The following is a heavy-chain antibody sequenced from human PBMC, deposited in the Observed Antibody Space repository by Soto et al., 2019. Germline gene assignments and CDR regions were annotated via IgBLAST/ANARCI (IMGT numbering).Heavy chain of an antibody. CDR3: ARDSPYYDFWSGYYNGYYYYGMDV. V-gene: IGHV1-2*04. CDR1: GYTFTGYY. Sequence: QVQLVQSGAEVKKPGASVKVSCKASGYTFTGYYMHWVRQAPGQGLEWMGWINPNSGGTNYAQKLQGWVTMTRDTSISTAYMELSRLRADDTAVYYCARDSPYYDFWSGYYNGYYYYGMDVWGQGTTVTVSS. J-gene: IGHJ6*02. D-gene: IGHD3-3*01. CDR2: INPNSGGT.